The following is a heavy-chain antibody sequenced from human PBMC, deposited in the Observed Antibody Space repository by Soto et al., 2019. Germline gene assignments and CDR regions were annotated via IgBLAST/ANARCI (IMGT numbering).Heavy chain of an antibody. V-gene: IGHV3-30-3*01. CDR3: ARGSQGCDSSGQVDVFDI. J-gene: IGHJ3*02. D-gene: IGHD3-22*01. Sequence: GGSLRLSCAASGFTFSSYAMHWVRQAPGKGLEWVAVISYDGSNKYYADSVKGRFTISRDNSKNTLYLQMNSLRAEDTAVYYCARGSQGCDSSGQVDVFDIWGQGTMVPVSS. CDR2: ISYDGSNK. CDR1: GFTFSSYA.